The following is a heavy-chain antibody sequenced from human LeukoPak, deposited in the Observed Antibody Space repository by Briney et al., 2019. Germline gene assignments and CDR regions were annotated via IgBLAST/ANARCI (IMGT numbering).Heavy chain of an antibody. CDR1: GFTFSNYI. CDR3: ARVPYYESSGRFDY. D-gene: IGHD3-22*01. J-gene: IGHJ4*02. Sequence: GGSLRLSCAASGFTFSNYIMNWVRQAPGKGLEWVSRINTDGSSTNYADSVKGRFTISRDNAKNTLYLQMNSLRAEDTAAYYCARVPYYESSGRFDYWGQGTLVTVSS. CDR2: INTDGSST. V-gene: IGHV3-74*01.